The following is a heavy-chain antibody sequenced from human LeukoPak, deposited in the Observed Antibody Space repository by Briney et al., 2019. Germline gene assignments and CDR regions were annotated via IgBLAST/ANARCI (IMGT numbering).Heavy chain of an antibody. CDR3: ARDISGYYGPDY. CDR1: GGSISSSSYY. J-gene: IGHJ4*02. Sequence: PSETLSLTCTVSGGSISSSSYYWGWIRQPPGKGLEWIGSIYYSGSTYYNPSLKSRVTISVDTSKNQFSLKLSSVTAADTAVYYCARDISGYYGPDYWGQGTLVTVSS. V-gene: IGHV4-39*07. CDR2: IYYSGST. D-gene: IGHD3-22*01.